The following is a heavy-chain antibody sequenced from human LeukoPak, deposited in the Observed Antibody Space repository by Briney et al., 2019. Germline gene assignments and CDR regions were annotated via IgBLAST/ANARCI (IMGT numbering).Heavy chain of an antibody. V-gene: IGHV1-69*13. D-gene: IGHD6-13*01. CDR2: IIPIFGTA. CDR1: GGTFSSYA. Sequence: ASVKVSCKASGGTFSSYAISWVRQPPGQGLEWMGGIIPIFGTANYAQKFQGRVTITADESTSTAYMELSSLRSEDTAVYYCARAMYSSSWQTQFDYWGQGTLVTVSS. J-gene: IGHJ4*02. CDR3: ARAMYSSSWQTQFDY.